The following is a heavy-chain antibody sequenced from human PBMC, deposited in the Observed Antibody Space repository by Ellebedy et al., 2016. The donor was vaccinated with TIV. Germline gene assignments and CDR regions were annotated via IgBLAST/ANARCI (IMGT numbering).Heavy chain of an antibody. CDR3: ACQVAATDRAFDV. CDR2: IHNRATYT. J-gene: IGHJ3*01. CDR1: GVTFSDYY. D-gene: IGHD6-19*01. Sequence: GESLKISCADSGVTFSDYYMSWIRQAPGKGLEWVSSIHNRATYTSYADSVKGRFTISRDDPKNSLYLQMNNLRADDTAVYDCACQVAATDRAFDVWGQGTVVTVSS. V-gene: IGHV3-11*06.